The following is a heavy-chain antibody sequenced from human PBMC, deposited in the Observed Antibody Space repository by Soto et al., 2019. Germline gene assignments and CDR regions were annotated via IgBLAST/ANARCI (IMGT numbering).Heavy chain of an antibody. CDR3: ATMGFSYDSHGYYPYDY. CDR1: GYTFTSYD. Sequence: GASVKVSCKASGYTFTSYDINWVRQATGQGLEWMGWMNPNSGNTGYAQKFQGRVTITRNTSISTAYMELSSLRSEDTGFYYFATMGFSYDSHGYYPYDYWGQGTLVTVSS. J-gene: IGHJ4*02. D-gene: IGHD3-22*01. CDR2: MNPNSGNT. V-gene: IGHV1-8*01.